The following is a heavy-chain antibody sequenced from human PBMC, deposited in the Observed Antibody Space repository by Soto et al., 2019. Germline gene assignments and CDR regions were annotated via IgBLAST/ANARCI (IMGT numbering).Heavy chain of an antibody. J-gene: IGHJ6*02. V-gene: IGHV3-33*01. CDR3: ARSRRAPDGNGMDV. Sequence: QVQLVESGGGVVQPGRSLRLSCAASGFTFSSYGMQWVRQAPGKGLEWVAVIWYDGSDKYYADSVERRFTISRDNSKNALYLQMNGLIAEDTDVYYCARSRRAPDGNGMDVWGQGTTVTVSS. D-gene: IGHD4-17*01. CDR2: IWYDGSDK. CDR1: GFTFSSYG.